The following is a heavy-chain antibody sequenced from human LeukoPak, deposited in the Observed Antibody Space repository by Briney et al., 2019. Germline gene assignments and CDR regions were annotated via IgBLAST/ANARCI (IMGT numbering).Heavy chain of an antibody. D-gene: IGHD2-21*02. CDR1: GFTFSSFG. V-gene: IGHV3-30*02. J-gene: IGHJ4*02. CDR3: AKPPAYCGGDCYPLD. Sequence: GGSLRLSCAASGFTFSSFGMNWVRQAPGKGLEWVAFIRFDGNNEYYADSVKGRFTISRDNSKNTLYLQMNSLRAEDTAVYYCAKPPAYCGGDCYPLDWGQGTLVTVSS. CDR2: IRFDGNNE.